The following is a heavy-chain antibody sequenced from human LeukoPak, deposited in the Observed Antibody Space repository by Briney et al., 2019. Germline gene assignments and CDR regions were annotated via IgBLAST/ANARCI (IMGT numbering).Heavy chain of an antibody. J-gene: IGHJ4*02. V-gene: IGHV3-33*01. CDR2: IWYDGSNK. Sequence: PGGSLRLPCAASGFTFSSYGMHWVRQAPGKGLEWVAVIWYDGSNKYYADSVKGRFTITRDNSKNTLYLQMNSLRAEDTAVYYCARKYGGYADYWGQGTLVTVSS. CDR3: ARKYGGYADY. D-gene: IGHD5-12*01. CDR1: GFTFSSYG.